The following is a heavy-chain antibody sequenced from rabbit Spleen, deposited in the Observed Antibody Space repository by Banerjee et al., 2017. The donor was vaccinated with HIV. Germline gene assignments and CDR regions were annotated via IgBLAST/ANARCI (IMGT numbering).Heavy chain of an antibody. J-gene: IGHJ4*01. CDR3: ARDVAGREDFNL. V-gene: IGHV1S45*01. CDR2: IDVTKSGGT. D-gene: IGHD4-2*01. Sequence: QEQLEESGGDLVQPGASLPLTCKASGLDFSNNFWLCWVRQAPGKGLEWIACIDVTKSGGTYYATWAKGRFTISKSSSTTVTLQMTSLTAADTATYFCARDVAGREDFNLWGPGTLVTVS. CDR1: GLDFSNNFW.